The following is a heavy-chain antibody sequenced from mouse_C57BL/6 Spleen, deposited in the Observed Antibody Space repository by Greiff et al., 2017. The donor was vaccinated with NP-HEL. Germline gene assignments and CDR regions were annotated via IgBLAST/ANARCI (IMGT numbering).Heavy chain of an antibody. J-gene: IGHJ2*01. CDR2: INPNNGGT. CDR3: ARRDHYCSSKYYFDY. Sequence: EVQLQQSGPELVKPGASVKISCKASGYTFTDYYMNWVKQSHGKSLEWIGDINPNNGGTSYNQKFKGKATLTVDKSSSTAYMELRSLTSEDSAVYYCARRDHYCSSKYYFDYWGQGTTVTVSS. CDR1: GYTFTDYY. D-gene: IGHD1-1*01. V-gene: IGHV1-26*01.